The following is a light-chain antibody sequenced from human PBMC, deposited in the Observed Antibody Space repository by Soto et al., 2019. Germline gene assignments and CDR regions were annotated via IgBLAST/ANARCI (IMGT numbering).Light chain of an antibody. CDR1: QSISSY. CDR2: AAS. V-gene: IGKV1-39*01. Sequence: DIQMTQSPSSLSASVGDRVTITCRASQSISSYLNWYQQKPGKAPKFLIYAASSLQSGVPSRFSGSGSGTDFTLTINTLHPEDFATYYCLQVYSFPRTFGQGTKVDIK. J-gene: IGKJ1*01. CDR3: LQVYSFPRT.